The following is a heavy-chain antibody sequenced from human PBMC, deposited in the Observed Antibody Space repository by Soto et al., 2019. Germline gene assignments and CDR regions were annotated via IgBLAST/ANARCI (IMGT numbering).Heavy chain of an antibody. D-gene: IGHD3-10*01. Sequence: QLQLQESGPGLLKPSETLTLTCPVSGGSITSSVYYCGWVRQPPGKGLEWVAGIFFSGSTYYNPSLSIRVIIPIDTSKNTSAQILTVVTAANTYVYNCARLTSGSVFRALDISGQGTVVTVAS. CDR2: IFFSGST. CDR3: ARLTSGSVFRALDI. J-gene: IGHJ3*02. V-gene: IGHV4-39*01. CDR1: GGSITSSVYY.